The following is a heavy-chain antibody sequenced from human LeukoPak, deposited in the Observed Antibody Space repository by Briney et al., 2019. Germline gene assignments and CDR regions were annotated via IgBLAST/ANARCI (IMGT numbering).Heavy chain of an antibody. Sequence: PGGSLRLSCTASTVTFRSFAMSWVRQAPGKGLFWVSGIGGSGGSTFYADSVKGRFTISRDNSKNTMYLEMKSLRAEDTAIYYCAKDFQSLQTGWFDPWGQGTLVTVSS. CDR2: IGGSGGST. J-gene: IGHJ5*02. V-gene: IGHV3-23*01. CDR1: TVTFRSFA. D-gene: IGHD4-11*01. CDR3: AKDFQSLQTGWFDP.